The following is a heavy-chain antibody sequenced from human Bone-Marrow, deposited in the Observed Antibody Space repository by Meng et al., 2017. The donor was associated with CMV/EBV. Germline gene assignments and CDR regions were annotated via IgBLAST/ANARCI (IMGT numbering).Heavy chain of an antibody. CDR3: ARDGEYGYIDPYYGMDV. J-gene: IGHJ6*02. CDR1: GGSISSGGYY. Sequence: SETLSLTCTVSGGSISSGGYYWSWIRQHPGKGLEWIGYIYYSGSTYYNPSLKSRVTISVDTSKNQFSLKLSSVTAADTAVYYCARDGEYGYIDPYYGMDVWVQGTTVTVSS. V-gene: IGHV4-31*03. CDR2: IYYSGST. D-gene: IGHD5-18*01.